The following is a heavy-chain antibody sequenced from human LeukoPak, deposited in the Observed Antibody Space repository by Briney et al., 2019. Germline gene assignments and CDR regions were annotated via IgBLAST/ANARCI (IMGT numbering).Heavy chain of an antibody. V-gene: IGHV3-74*01. D-gene: IGHD3-3*01. CDR1: GFTFSSYW. Sequence: GGSLRLSCVASGFTFSSYWMHWVRQDPRKGLVWVSRISGDGRNINYADSVRGRFTISRDNAKNSLYLQMNSLRAEDTAVYYCARGASYDFWSGDHDAFDIWGQGTMVTVSS. CDR2: ISGDGRNI. CDR3: ARGASYDFWSGDHDAFDI. J-gene: IGHJ3*02.